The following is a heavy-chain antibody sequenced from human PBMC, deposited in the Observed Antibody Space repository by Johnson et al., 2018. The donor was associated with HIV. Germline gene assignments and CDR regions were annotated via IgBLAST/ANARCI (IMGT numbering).Heavy chain of an antibody. CDR1: GFTFSYHY. J-gene: IGHJ3*02. D-gene: IGHD6-6*01. CDR2: ISSSGSTI. Sequence: QVHLVESGGGLVQPGRSLRLSCAASGFTFSYHYMSWVRQAPGKGLEWVSFISSSGSTIYYSDSVKGRFTVSRDNSKNTLYLQMNSLRPEDTAVYYCAKERQLVRAFDIWGQGTMVTVSS. V-gene: IGHV3-11*04. CDR3: AKERQLVRAFDI.